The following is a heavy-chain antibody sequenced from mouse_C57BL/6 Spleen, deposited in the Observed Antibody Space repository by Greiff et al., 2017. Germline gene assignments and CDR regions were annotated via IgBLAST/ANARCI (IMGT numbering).Heavy chain of an antibody. CDR2: INPNNGGT. CDR3: QTAQAPWYFDY. J-gene: IGHJ2*01. V-gene: IGHV1-22*01. Sequence: EVQLQQSGPELVKPGASVKMSCKASGYTFTDYNMHWVKQSHGKSLEWIGYINPNNGGTSYNQKFKGKATLTGNKSSSTAYMEIRSLTSEDSAVYYCQTAQAPWYFDYWGQGTTLTVSS. CDR1: GYTFTDYN. D-gene: IGHD3-2*02.